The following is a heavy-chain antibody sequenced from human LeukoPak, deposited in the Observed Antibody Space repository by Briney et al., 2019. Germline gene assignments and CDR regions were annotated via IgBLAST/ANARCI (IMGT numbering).Heavy chain of an antibody. CDR3: ARDPILGPPDYFDY. J-gene: IGHJ4*02. D-gene: IGHD7-27*01. Sequence: GRSLRLSCAASGFSFDTYAMHWVRQAPGQGLEWVAVTSNDENIKYYADSVKGRFTISRDNSRDTLFLEMSSLRVEDTAVYYCARDPILGPPDYFDYWGRGTLVTVSS. V-gene: IGHV3-30*19. CDR2: TSNDENIK. CDR1: GFSFDTYA.